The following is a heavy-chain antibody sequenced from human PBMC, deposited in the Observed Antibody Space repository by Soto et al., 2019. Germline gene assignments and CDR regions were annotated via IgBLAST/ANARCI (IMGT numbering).Heavy chain of an antibody. D-gene: IGHD4-17*01. CDR1: GGSISSGDYY. CDR2: IYYSGTT. V-gene: IGHV4-31*03. CDR3: ARTSGDYGLSKYFQH. Sequence: QVQLQESGPGLVEPSQTLSLICTVSGGSISSGDYYWSWIRQLPGKGLEWIGYIYYSGTTFHNTTLKSRVSISVDTSKNLFPLKLSSMTAADTAVYYCARTSGDYGLSKYFQHWGQGTLVTVSS. J-gene: IGHJ1*01.